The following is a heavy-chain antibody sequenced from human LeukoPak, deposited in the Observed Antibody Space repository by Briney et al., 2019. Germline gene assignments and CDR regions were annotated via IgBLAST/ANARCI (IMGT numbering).Heavy chain of an antibody. D-gene: IGHD3-22*01. CDR2: IRYDGSNK. J-gene: IGHJ4*02. Sequence: GGSLRLSCAASGFTFSSCGMHWVRQAPGKGLEWVAFIRYDGSNKYYADTVKGRFTISRDNSKNTLYLQMNGLTAENTAVYYCARYGSYHYDSSGYFGYWGQGTLVTVSS. V-gene: IGHV3-30*02. CDR1: GFTFSSCG. CDR3: ARYGSYHYDSSGYFGY.